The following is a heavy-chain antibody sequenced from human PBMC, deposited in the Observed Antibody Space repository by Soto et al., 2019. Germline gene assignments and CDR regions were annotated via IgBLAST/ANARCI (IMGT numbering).Heavy chain of an antibody. CDR3: ARSVAVPGAHIDY. CDR1: GGSISGSY. V-gene: IGHV4-59*01. CDR2: VYYTGST. J-gene: IGHJ4*02. D-gene: IGHD6-19*01. Sequence: SETLSLTCSVSGGSISGSYWSWIRQSPGKGLGWLGYVYYTGSTNYSPSLRSRVSISVDTSKNEFSLRLSSVTAADTAVYFCARSVAVPGAHIDYWGQGXQVTVSS.